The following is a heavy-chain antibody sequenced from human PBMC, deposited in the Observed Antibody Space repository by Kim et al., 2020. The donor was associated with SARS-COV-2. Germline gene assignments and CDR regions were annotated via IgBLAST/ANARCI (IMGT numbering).Heavy chain of an antibody. D-gene: IGHD6-13*01. Sequence: ADSVKGRFTISRDNSKNTLYLQMNSLRAEDTAVYYCAKDLGYSSSWYFDYWGQGTLVTVSS. CDR3: AKDLGYSSSWYFDY. V-gene: IGHV3-30*02. J-gene: IGHJ4*02.